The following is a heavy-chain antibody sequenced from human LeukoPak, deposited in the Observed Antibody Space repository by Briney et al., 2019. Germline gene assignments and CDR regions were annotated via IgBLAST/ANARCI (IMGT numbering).Heavy chain of an antibody. CDR2: IYYSGST. CDR1: GGSISSSSYY. D-gene: IGHD3-22*01. J-gene: IGHJ4*02. Sequence: PSETLSLTCTVSGGSISSSSYYWGWIRQPPGKGLEWIGSIYYSGSTYYNPSLKSRVTISVDTSKNQFSLKLSSVTAADTAVYCCAALDSSGYYSDYWGQGTLVTVSS. CDR3: AALDSSGYYSDY. V-gene: IGHV4-39*01.